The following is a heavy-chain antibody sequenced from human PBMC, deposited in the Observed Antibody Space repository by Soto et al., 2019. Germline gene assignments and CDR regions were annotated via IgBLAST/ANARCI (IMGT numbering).Heavy chain of an antibody. J-gene: IGHJ2*01. D-gene: IGHD3-22*01. CDR3: ARPRYYYDSSGYCDWYFDL. CDR1: GGTFSSYA. V-gene: IGHV1-69*01. CDR2: IIPIFGTA. Sequence: QVQLVQSGAEVKKPGSSVKVSCKASGGTFSSYAISWVRQAPGQGLEWMGGIIPIFGTANYAQKFQCRVTITADESTSTAYMEMSSLRSEDTAVYYCARPRYYYDSSGYCDWYFDLWGRGTLVTVS.